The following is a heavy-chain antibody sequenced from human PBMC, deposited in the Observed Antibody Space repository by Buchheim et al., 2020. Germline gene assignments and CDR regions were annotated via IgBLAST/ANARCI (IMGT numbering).Heavy chain of an antibody. Sequence: EVHLLESGGGLVQPGGSLRLSCAASGFNFNGYAMSWVRQAPGKGLEWVSTISNSGGSTYYADSVKGRFTISRDNSKNTPYLQLNSLRVEDTALYYCAKGSQTASGILDYWGQGTL. CDR3: AKGSQTASGILDY. CDR1: GFNFNGYA. CDR2: ISNSGGST. J-gene: IGHJ4*02. V-gene: IGHV3-23*01. D-gene: IGHD6-13*01.